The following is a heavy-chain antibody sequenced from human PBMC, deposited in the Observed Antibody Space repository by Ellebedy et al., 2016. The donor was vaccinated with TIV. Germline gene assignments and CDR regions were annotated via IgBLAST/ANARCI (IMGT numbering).Heavy chain of an antibody. J-gene: IGHJ4*02. CDR1: GFTFSSSW. V-gene: IGHV3-74*01. Sequence: GESLKISCEASGFTFSSSWMHWVRQAPGKGLVWVSEINGGGSTTTYADSVKGQFTISRDNAKNTLYLQMNSLRAEDTAVYYCASDLDHWGQGTLVTVSS. CDR3: ASDLDH. CDR2: INGGGSTT.